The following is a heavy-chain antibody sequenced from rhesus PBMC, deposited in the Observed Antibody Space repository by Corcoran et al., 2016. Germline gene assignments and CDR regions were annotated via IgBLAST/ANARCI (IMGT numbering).Heavy chain of an antibody. CDR1: GGSISSSY. CDR3: AREPLRGAPNANFDY. J-gene: IGHJ4*01. Sequence: QLQLQESGPGLVKPSATLSVTCAVSGGSISSSYWSWIRQAPGKGLEWIGYIYSNGSNTNYKPSLMRRVTLAVDTSKNQLSLKLSAVTAADTAVYYCAREPLRGAPNANFDYWGQGVLVTVSS. V-gene: IGHV4-169*02. D-gene: IGHD2-2*01. CDR2: IYSNGSNT.